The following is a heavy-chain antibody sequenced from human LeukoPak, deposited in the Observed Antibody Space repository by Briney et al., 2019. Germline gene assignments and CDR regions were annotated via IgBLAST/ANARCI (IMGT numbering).Heavy chain of an antibody. CDR1: GGSISSSSYY. V-gene: IGHV4-39*07. CDR3: ARDGGVAVAEGY. J-gene: IGHJ4*02. D-gene: IGHD6-19*01. Sequence: SETLSLTCTVSGGSISSSSYYWGWIRQPPGKGLEWIGSIYYSGSTYYNPSLKSRVTISVDTSKNQFSLKLSSVTAADTAVYYCARDGGVAVAEGYWGQGTLVTVSS. CDR2: IYYSGST.